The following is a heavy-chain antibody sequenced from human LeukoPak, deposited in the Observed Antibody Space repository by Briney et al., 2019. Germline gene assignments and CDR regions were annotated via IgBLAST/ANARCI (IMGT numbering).Heavy chain of an antibody. CDR2: ISSDGSNY. J-gene: IGHJ6*02. CDR3: AKAPLAYRTSGSYACGMDV. V-gene: IGHV3-30*18. D-gene: IGHD3-10*01. Sequence: GRSLRLSCEASGFTFTTYDMHWVRQAPGEGLEWVADISSDGSNYYYADSVRGRFTISRDNSKNTLYLRMNSLRVEDTAVYYCAKAPLAYRTSGSYACGMDVWGQGTTVTVSS. CDR1: GFTFTTYD.